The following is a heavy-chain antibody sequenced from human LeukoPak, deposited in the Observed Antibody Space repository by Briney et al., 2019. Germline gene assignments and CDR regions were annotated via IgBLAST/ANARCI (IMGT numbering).Heavy chain of an antibody. CDR2: INSDGSST. CDR3: ASLAYCGGDCYSRDDAFDI. J-gene: IGHJ3*02. V-gene: IGHV3-74*01. Sequence: GGSLRLSCAASGFTFSNYEMHWVRQAPGKGLVWVSRINSDGSSTSYADSVKGRFTISRDNAKNTLYLQMNSLRAEDTAVYYCASLAYCGGDCYSRDDAFDIWGQGTMVTVSS. D-gene: IGHD2-21*02. CDR1: GFTFSNYE.